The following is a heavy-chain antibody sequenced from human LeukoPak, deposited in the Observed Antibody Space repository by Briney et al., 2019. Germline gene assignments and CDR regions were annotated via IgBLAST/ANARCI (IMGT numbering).Heavy chain of an antibody. CDR3: ARAPRSWGFDY. J-gene: IGHJ4*02. D-gene: IGHD7-27*01. CDR2: TSGTGYNT. V-gene: IGHV1-8*01. Sequence: ASVKVSCKASGYTFSAYGITWVRQAPGQGLEWMAWTSGTGYNTDYTQRFQGRVTMTRSASINTAYMELTNLRSGDTAVYYCARAPRSWGFDYWGQGTLVTVSS. CDR1: GYTFSAYG.